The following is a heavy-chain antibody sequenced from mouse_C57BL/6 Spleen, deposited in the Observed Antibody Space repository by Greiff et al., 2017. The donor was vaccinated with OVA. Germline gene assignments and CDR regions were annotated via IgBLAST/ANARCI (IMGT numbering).Heavy chain of an antibody. J-gene: IGHJ1*03. Sequence: QVQLQQPGAELVRPGSSVKLSCKASGYTFTSYWMHWVKQRPIQGLEWIGNIDPSDSETHYNQKFKDKATLTVDKSSSTAYMQLSSLTSEDSAVYYCARSHYGSSYEYFDVWGTGTTVTVSS. V-gene: IGHV1-52*01. CDR2: IDPSDSET. CDR3: ARSHYGSSYEYFDV. CDR1: GYTFTSYW. D-gene: IGHD1-1*01.